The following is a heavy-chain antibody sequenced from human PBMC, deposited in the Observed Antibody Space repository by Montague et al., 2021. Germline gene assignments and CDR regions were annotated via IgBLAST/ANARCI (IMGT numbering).Heavy chain of an antibody. CDR3: ARRLGIRAPFDY. CDR2: IYDSGTT. D-gene: IGHD7-27*01. Sequence: SETLSLTCTVTGGSISEFYWSWIRQSPEKGLEWIGYIYDSGTTNYNPSLKSRVTISADTSMNQFSLNLRSVNAADTAVYFCARRLGIRAPFDYWGQGTLVAVSS. V-gene: IGHV4-59*08. CDR1: GGSISEFY. J-gene: IGHJ4*02.